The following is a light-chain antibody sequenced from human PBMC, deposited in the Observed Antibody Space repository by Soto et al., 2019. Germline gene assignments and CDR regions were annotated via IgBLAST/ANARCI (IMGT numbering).Light chain of an antibody. CDR1: QSVSSY. Sequence: EIVLTQSPATQSLSPGERATLSCRASQSVSSYLAWYQQKPGQAPRLLIYDASNRATGIPARFSGSGSGTDFTLTISSLEPEDFAVYYCQQRRNWPPVTLGGGTKVDIK. V-gene: IGKV3-11*01. J-gene: IGKJ4*01. CDR3: QQRRNWPPVT. CDR2: DAS.